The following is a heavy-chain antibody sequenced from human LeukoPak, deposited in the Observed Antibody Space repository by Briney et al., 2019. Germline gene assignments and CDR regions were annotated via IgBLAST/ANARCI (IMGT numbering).Heavy chain of an antibody. CDR2: ISYYNGNK. V-gene: IGHV1-18*01. CDR3: ARDRRYFDWLLPMDV. Sequence: ASVKLSCKASGYTLTSYGISWVRQAPGQGLEWMGCISYYNGNKNYAQKLQGRVTMTTDTSTSTAYMELRSLRSDDTAVYYCARDRRYFDWLLPMDVWGKGTTVTVSS. J-gene: IGHJ6*03. D-gene: IGHD3-9*01. CDR1: GYTLTSYG.